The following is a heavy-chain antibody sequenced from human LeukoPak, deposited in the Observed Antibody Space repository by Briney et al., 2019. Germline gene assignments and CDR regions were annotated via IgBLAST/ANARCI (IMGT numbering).Heavy chain of an antibody. CDR1: GGSFSGYY. Sequence: NPSQTLSLTCTVYGGSFSGYYWSWIRQPPGKGLEWIGEINHSGSTNYNPSLKSRVTISVDTSKNQFSLKLSSVTAADTAVYYCARRGYCSSTSCPVSAFDIWGQGTMVTVSS. V-gene: IGHV4-34*01. CDR2: INHSGST. J-gene: IGHJ3*02. CDR3: ARRGYCSSTSCPVSAFDI. D-gene: IGHD2-2*01.